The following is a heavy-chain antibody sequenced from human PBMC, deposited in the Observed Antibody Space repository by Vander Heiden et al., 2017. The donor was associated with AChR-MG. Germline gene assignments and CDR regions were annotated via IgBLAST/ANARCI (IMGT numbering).Heavy chain of an antibody. D-gene: IGHD6-19*01. J-gene: IGHJ4*02. Sequence: QVQLVQSGAAVKQPGASVKVSCTASGYTFTGYYMHWVRQAPGQGLEWMGWINPNSGGTNYSQKFQGRVTMTRDTSISTAYMEVRSMRSDDTAVYYYARGSYSSGLGDYWGQGTLVTVSS. CDR1: GYTFTGYY. V-gene: IGHV1-2*02. CDR2: INPNSGGT. CDR3: ARGSYSSGLGDY.